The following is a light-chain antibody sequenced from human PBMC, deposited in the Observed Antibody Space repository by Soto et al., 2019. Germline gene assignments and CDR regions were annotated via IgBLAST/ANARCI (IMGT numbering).Light chain of an antibody. CDR3: SSYTRSSTPFV. CDR1: SSDVGGYNY. V-gene: IGLV2-14*03. Sequence: SVLTQPASGFGSPGQSITISCTGTSSDVGGYNYVSWYQQHPGKAPKLMIYDVSDRPSGASNRFSGSKSGNTASLTISGLQAEDEADYFCSSYTRSSTPFVFGTGTKVTV. CDR2: DVS. J-gene: IGLJ1*01.